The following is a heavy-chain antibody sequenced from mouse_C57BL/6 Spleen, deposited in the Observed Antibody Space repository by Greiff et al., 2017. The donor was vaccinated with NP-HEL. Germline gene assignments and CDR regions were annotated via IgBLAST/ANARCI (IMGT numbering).Heavy chain of an antibody. J-gene: IGHJ4*01. Sequence: EVQLQQSGPELVKPGASVKISCKASGYTFTDYYMNWVKQSHGKSLEWIGDINPNNGGTSYNQKFKGKATLTVDKSSSTAYMELRSLTSEDSAVYYCGGPSGLRRGLYYAMDYWGQGTSVTVSS. D-gene: IGHD2-4*01. CDR3: GGPSGLRRGLYYAMDY. CDR1: GYTFTDYY. CDR2: INPNNGGT. V-gene: IGHV1-26*01.